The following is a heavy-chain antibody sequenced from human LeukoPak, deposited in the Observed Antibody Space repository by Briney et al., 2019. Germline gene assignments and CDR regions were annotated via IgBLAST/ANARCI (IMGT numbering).Heavy chain of an antibody. V-gene: IGHV3-53*01. J-gene: IGHJ4*02. CDR3: VSHSDPLTGYSFDY. CDR1: GFTVSSNY. D-gene: IGHD3-9*01. CDR2: IHDSGNT. Sequence: GGCLRLSCAAPGFTVSSNYMTWVRQAPGKGLDWVSIIHDSGNTYYADSVKGRFTVTRDNSRNTVSLEMNSLRVDDTAVYYCVSHSDPLTGYSFDYWGQGTLVTVSS.